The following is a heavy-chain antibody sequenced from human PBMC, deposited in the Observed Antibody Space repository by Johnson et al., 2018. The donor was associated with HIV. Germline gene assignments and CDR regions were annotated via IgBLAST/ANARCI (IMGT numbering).Heavy chain of an antibody. Sequence: MQLVESGGGWVKPGGSLRLSCAASGFTFSDYYMSWIRQAPGKGLVWVSRINSDGSSTSYADSVKGRFTISRDNAKNTLYLQMNSLRAEDTAVYYCASEAGPDIVGAADDAFDIWGQGTMVTVSS. D-gene: IGHD1-26*01. V-gene: IGHV3-74*02. CDR2: INSDGSST. CDR1: GFTFSDYY. CDR3: ASEAGPDIVGAADDAFDI. J-gene: IGHJ3*02.